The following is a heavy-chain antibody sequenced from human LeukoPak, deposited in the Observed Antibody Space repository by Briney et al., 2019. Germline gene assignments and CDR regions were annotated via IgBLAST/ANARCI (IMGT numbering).Heavy chain of an antibody. V-gene: IGHV3-23*01. CDR1: GFTFSSSA. Sequence: GGSLRLSCAASGFTFSSSAISWVRQAPGKGLEWVSTISGSGDRTYYADSVKGRFTISRDSSKNTLFLQMNRLRPEDAAVYYCAKAPVTTCRGAYCYPFDYWGQGTLATVSS. CDR3: AKAPVTTCRGAYCYPFDY. D-gene: IGHD2-21*01. CDR2: ISGSGDRT. J-gene: IGHJ4*02.